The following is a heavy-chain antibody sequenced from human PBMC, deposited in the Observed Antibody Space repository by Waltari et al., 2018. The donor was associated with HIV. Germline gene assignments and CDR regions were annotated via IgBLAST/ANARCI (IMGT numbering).Heavy chain of an antibody. D-gene: IGHD6-13*01. J-gene: IGHJ1*01. Sequence: QVQLVESGGGVVQPGRSLRLSCAAPGFTFRSYAMHWVRQAPGKGVEGVAVISYDGSNKYYADSVKGRFTISRDNSKNTLYLQMNSLRAEDTAVYYCARVGSSWSGQHWGQGTLVTVSS. CDR1: GFTFRSYA. V-gene: IGHV3-30*01. CDR3: ARVGSSWSGQH. CDR2: ISYDGSNK.